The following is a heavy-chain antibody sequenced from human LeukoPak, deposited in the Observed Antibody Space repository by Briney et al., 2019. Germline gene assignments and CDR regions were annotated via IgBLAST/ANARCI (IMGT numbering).Heavy chain of an antibody. Sequence: PGGSLRLSCAASGFTFSSYSMNWVRQAPGKGLEWVSYISSSSSTIYYADSVKGRFTISRDNAKNSLYLQMNSLRAEDTAVYYCARSIEHTMIVVVTPNDAFDIWGQGTMVTVSS. CDR2: ISSSSSTI. J-gene: IGHJ3*02. V-gene: IGHV3-48*01. D-gene: IGHD3-22*01. CDR3: ARSIEHTMIVVVTPNDAFDI. CDR1: GFTFSSYS.